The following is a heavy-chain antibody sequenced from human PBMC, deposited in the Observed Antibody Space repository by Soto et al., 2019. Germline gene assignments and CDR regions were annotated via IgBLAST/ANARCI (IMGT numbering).Heavy chain of an antibody. Sequence: PGGSLRLSCAASGFTFSSYGMHWVRQAPGKGLEWVAVIWYDGSNKYYADSVKGRFTISRDNSKNTLYLQMNSLRAEDTAVYYRARGWDIVVVPAAPGYFDYWGQGTLVTVSS. CDR2: IWYDGSNK. D-gene: IGHD2-2*01. J-gene: IGHJ4*02. CDR1: GFTFSSYG. CDR3: ARGWDIVVVPAAPGYFDY. V-gene: IGHV3-33*01.